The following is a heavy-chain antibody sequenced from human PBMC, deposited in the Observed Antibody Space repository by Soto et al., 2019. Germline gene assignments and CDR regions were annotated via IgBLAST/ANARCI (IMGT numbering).Heavy chain of an antibody. J-gene: IGHJ4*02. Sequence: PSETQSLTCAVSGGSISSGCYSWSWIRQPPGKGLECIGYIYHSGSTYYNPSLKSRVTISVDRSKNQFSLKLSSVTAADTAVYYCARGPPLGFWGQGTLVTVSS. CDR3: ARGPPLGF. V-gene: IGHV4-30-2*01. CDR1: GGSISSGCYS. CDR2: IYHSGST.